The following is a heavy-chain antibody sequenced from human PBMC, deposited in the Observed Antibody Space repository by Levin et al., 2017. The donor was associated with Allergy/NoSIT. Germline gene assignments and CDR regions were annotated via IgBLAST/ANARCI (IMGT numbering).Heavy chain of an antibody. Sequence: GGSLRLSCAASGFTFSSYGMHWVRQAPGKGLEWVAVIWYDGSNKYYADSVKGRFTISRDNSKNTLYLQMNSLRAEDTAVYYCARDPSLGIDGYYFDYWGQGTLVTVSS. D-gene: IGHD7-27*01. CDR3: ARDPSLGIDGYYFDY. CDR2: IWYDGSNK. V-gene: IGHV3-33*01. CDR1: GFTFSSYG. J-gene: IGHJ4*02.